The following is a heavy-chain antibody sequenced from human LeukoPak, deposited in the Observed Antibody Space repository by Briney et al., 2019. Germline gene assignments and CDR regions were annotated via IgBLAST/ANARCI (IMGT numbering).Heavy chain of an antibody. CDR1: GFTFRSYA. CDR3: AKGSSGGRPYYFDY. D-gene: IGHD3-22*01. J-gene: IGHJ4*02. Sequence: GGSLRLSCAASGFTFRSYAMSWVRQAPGKGLDWVSAIDSTGDYTYHADSVKGRLTISRDNSKNTLYLQMDSLRAEDAAIYYCAKGSSGGRPYYFDYWGQGTLVTVSS. V-gene: IGHV3-23*01. CDR2: IDSTGDYT.